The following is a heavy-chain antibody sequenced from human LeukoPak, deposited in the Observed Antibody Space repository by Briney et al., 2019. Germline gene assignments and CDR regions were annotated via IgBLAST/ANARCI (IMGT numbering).Heavy chain of an antibody. J-gene: IGHJ4*02. CDR1: GFTFSSYE. CDR3: ARLNYGSGSYDY. V-gene: IGHV3-48*03. D-gene: IGHD3-10*01. Sequence: PGGSLRLSCAASGFTFSSYEMNWVRQAPGKGLEWVSYISSSGSTIYYADSVKGRFTISRDNAKNSLYLQMNSLRAEDTAVYYFARLNYGSGSYDYWGQGTLVTVSS. CDR2: ISSSGSTI.